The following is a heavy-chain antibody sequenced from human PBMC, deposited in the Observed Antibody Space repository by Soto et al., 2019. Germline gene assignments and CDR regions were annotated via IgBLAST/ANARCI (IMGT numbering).Heavy chain of an antibody. D-gene: IGHD1-7*01. CDR1: GFTFSSYA. CDR2: ISGSGGST. J-gene: IGHJ6*03. Sequence: EVQLLESGGGLVQPGGSLRLSCAASGFTFSSYAMSWVRQAPGKGLEWVSAISGSGGSTYYADSVKGRFTISSDNSKNTLYLQMNSLRAEDTAVYYCAKDTGELYPIYYYYYMDVWGKGTTVTVSS. V-gene: IGHV3-23*01. CDR3: AKDTGELYPIYYYYYMDV.